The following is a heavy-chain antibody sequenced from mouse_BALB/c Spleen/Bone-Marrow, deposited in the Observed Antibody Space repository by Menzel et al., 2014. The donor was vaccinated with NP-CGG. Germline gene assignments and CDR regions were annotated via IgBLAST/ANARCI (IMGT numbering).Heavy chain of an antibody. D-gene: IGHD4-1*01. CDR1: GFSLTTYG. J-gene: IGHJ3*01. Sequence: VKVVESGPGLVAPSQSLSITCTVSGFSLTTYGVSWVRQPPGKGLEWLGVIWGDGSTNYHSALISRLSISKDISKSQVFLKLNSLQTDDTATYYCAKDWAWFAYWGQGTLVTVSA. CDR3: AKDWAWFAY. CDR2: IWGDGST. V-gene: IGHV2-3*01.